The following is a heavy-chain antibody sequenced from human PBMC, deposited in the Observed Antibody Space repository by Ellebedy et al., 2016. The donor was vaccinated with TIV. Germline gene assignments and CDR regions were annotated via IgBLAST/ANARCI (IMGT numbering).Heavy chain of an antibody. CDR2: IYTSGRT. CDR1: GDSSSSGKYY. Sequence: SETLSLXXTVSGDSSSSGKYYWSWIRQPAGKGLEWIGRIYTSGRTDYNPSLKSRVTMSIDMSKNQFSLNLTSVTAADTAVYYCARVSYYSFYMDVWGKGTTVTVSS. CDR3: ARVSYYSFYMDV. V-gene: IGHV4-61*02. J-gene: IGHJ6*03.